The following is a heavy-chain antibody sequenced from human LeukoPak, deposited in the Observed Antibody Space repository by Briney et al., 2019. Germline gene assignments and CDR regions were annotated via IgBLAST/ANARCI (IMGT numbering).Heavy chain of an antibody. CDR1: GDSVSSNSAA. CDR3: ARESGGYSGYDLSHYFDY. J-gene: IGHJ4*02. Sequence: SQTLSLTCATSGDSVSSNSAAWNWIRQSPSRGLEWLGRTYYRSKWYNDYAVSVKSRITINPDTSKNQFSLQLNSVTPEDTAVYYCARESGGYSGYDLSHYFDYWGQGTLVTVSS. CDR2: TYYRSKWYN. V-gene: IGHV6-1*01. D-gene: IGHD5-12*01.